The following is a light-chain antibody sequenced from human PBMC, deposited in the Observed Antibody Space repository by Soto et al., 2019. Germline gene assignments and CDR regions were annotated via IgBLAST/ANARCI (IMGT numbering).Light chain of an antibody. Sequence: IQLTQSPSSLSASVGDRVTISCRASQGISSYLAWYQQKPGKAPNLLVYAASTLQSGVPSRFSGSGSGTDFTLTISSLQPEDFATYYCQQLKSYPRTFGQGTKVEMK. CDR1: QGISSY. CDR2: AAS. J-gene: IGKJ1*01. V-gene: IGKV1-9*01. CDR3: QQLKSYPRT.